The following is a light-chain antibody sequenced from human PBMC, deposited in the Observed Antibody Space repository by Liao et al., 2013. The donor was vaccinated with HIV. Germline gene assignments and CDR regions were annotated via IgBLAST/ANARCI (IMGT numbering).Light chain of an antibody. CDR3: QVWDSSSDLVV. CDR1: NIGSKS. CDR2: YDS. V-gene: IGLV3-21*04. J-gene: IGLJ2*01. Sequence: SYELTQPPSVSVAPGETARINCGGNNIGSKSVHWYQQKPGQAPVLVIYYDSDRPSGIPERFSGSNSGNTATLTISRVEAGDEADYYCQVWDSSSDLVVFGGGTKLTVL.